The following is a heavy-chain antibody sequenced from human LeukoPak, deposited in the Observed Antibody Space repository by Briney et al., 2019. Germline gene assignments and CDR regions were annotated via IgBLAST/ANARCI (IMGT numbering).Heavy chain of an antibody. J-gene: IGHJ4*02. CDR1: GGSISSYY. CDR3: ASLAVGATSSDY. Sequence: PSETLSLTCTVSGGSISSYYWSWIRQPAGKGVEWIGRIYTSGSTNYTPSLKSRVTMSVDTSKNQFSLKLSSVTAADTAVYYCASLAVGATSSDYWGQGTLVTVSS. CDR2: IYTSGST. V-gene: IGHV4-4*07. D-gene: IGHD1-26*01.